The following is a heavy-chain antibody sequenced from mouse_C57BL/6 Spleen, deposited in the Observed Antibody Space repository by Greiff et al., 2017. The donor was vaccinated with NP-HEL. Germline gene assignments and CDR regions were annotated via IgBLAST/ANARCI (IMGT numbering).Heavy chain of an antibody. Sequence: EVQGVESGGGLVKPGGSLKLSCAASGSTFSSYAMSWVRQTPEKRLGWVETISDGGSYTYSPENVKGRFTISRYNATTNLYLQMSHLKSEDTAMYYCAREKRGTRAMDYWGQGTSVTVSS. CDR1: GSTFSSYA. J-gene: IGHJ4*01. D-gene: IGHD3-1*01. V-gene: IGHV5-4*01. CDR2: ISDGGSYT. CDR3: AREKRGTRAMDY.